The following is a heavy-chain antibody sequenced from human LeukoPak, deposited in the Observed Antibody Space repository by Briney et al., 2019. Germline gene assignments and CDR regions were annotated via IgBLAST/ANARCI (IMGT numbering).Heavy chain of an antibody. J-gene: IGHJ4*02. D-gene: IGHD6-19*01. Sequence: GASVKVSCKASGYTFTGYYMHWVRQAPGQGLEWMGRINPNSGGTNYAQKFQGRVTMTRDTSISTAYMELSRLRSDDTAVYYCACSLCGWYCFDYWGQGTLVTVSS. CDR2: INPNSGGT. V-gene: IGHV1-2*06. CDR3: ACSLCGWYCFDY. CDR1: GYTFTGYY.